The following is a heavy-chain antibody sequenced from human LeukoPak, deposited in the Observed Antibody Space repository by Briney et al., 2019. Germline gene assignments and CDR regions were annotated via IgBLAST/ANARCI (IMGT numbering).Heavy chain of an antibody. CDR2: INTNTGNP. V-gene: IGHV7-4-1*02. D-gene: IGHD3-10*01. CDR1: GYSFTSYP. J-gene: IGHJ4*02. CDR3: ARDDGRGEFYFDY. Sequence: ASVKVSCKASGYSFTSYPMNWVRQAPGQGLEWMGWINTNTGNPTYAQGFTGRFVFSLDTPVSTAYLQISSLKAEDTAVYYCARDDGRGEFYFDYWGQGTLVTVSS.